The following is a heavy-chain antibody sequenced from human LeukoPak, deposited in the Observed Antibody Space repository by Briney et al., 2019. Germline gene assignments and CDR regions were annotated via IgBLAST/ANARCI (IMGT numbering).Heavy chain of an antibody. CDR3: ARRKNYDSSGLDY. CDR2: IYPGDSDT. Sequence: GESLKISCKGSGYSFTSYWIGWVRQMPGRGLEWMGIIYPGDSDTRYSPPFQGQVTISADKSISTAYLRWSSLKASDTAMYYCARRKNYDSSGLDYWGQGTLVTVSS. J-gene: IGHJ4*02. D-gene: IGHD3-22*01. CDR1: GYSFTSYW. V-gene: IGHV5-51*01.